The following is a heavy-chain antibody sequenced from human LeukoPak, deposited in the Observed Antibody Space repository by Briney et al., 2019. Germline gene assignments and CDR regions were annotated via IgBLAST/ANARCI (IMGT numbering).Heavy chain of an antibody. CDR1: GFTFSSYA. V-gene: IGHV3-23*01. D-gene: IGHD3-9*01. J-gene: IGHJ4*02. CDR2: ISGSGGST. CDR3: ARGGGYYDILTGYYAFDY. Sequence: PGGSLRLSCAASGFTFSSYAMSWVRQAPGKGLEWVSAISGSGGSTYYADSVKGRFTISRDNAKNSLYLQMNSLRAEDTAVYYCARGGGYYDILTGYYAFDYRGQGTLVTVSS.